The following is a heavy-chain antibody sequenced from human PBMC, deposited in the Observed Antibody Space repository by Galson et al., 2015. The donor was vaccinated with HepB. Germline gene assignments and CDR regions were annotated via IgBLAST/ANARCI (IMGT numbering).Heavy chain of an antibody. J-gene: IGHJ5*02. V-gene: IGHV1-69*01. CDR3: ARKGYDLYWFDP. Sequence: QKFQGRVTITADESTSTAYMELSSLRSEDTAVYYCARKGYDLYWFDPWGQGTLVTVSS. D-gene: IGHD5-12*01.